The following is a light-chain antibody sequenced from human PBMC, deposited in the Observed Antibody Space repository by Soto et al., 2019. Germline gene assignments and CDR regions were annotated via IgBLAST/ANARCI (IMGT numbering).Light chain of an antibody. Sequence: EIVLTQSPGTLSLSPGERATLSCRASQSVSSSFLAWYQQKPGQAPRLLIYGASSRATGIPDRFSGSGSGTGGTLTISRLEPEDFAVYYCQQYDSSPRTFGPGTKVDIK. CDR2: GAS. CDR3: QQYDSSPRT. J-gene: IGKJ3*01. CDR1: QSVSSSF. V-gene: IGKV3-20*01.